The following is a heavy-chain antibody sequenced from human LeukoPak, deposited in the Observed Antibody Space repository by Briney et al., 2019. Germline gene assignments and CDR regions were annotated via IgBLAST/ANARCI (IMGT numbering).Heavy chain of an antibody. CDR3: ARTPPGGDVDH. V-gene: IGHV1-46*01. J-gene: IGHJ4*02. Sequence: ASVKVSCKASGYTFTRYYMHWVRQAPGQGLEGMGIINPSGGSTNYAQKFQRRVTITADESTSTAYMELGSLKSEDTDVYYCARTPPGGDVDHWGEGTLVTVSS. D-gene: IGHD3-16*01. CDR2: INPSGGST. CDR1: GYTFTRYY.